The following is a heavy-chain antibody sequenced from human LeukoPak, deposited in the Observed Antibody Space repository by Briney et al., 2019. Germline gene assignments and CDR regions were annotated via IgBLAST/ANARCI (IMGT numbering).Heavy chain of an antibody. V-gene: IGHV1-69*13. D-gene: IGHD3-22*01. J-gene: IGHJ4*02. CDR3: ARDGLSSGYYSGPFDY. Sequence: SVKVSCKASGGTFSSYAISWVRQAPGQGLEWMGGNIPIFGKANYAQKFQGRATITADESTSTPYMEPSGLRSEATAGYYCARDGLSSGYYSGPFDYWGQGTLVTVSS. CDR1: GGTFSSYA. CDR2: NIPIFGKA.